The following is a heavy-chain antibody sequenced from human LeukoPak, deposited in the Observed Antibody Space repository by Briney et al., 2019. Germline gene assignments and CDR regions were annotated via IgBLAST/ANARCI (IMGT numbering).Heavy chain of an antibody. D-gene: IGHD3-22*01. J-gene: IGHJ4*02. CDR1: GFTFSSYA. V-gene: IGHV3-64D*06. CDR3: VKGISSGYYYDRFDY. CDR2: ISSNGGST. Sequence: QAGGSLRLSCSASGFTFSSYAMHWVRQAPGKGLEYVSAISSNGGSTYYVDSVKDRFSISRDKSKNTLYLQMSSLRAEDTAVYYCVKGISSGYYYDRFDYWGQGTLVTVSS.